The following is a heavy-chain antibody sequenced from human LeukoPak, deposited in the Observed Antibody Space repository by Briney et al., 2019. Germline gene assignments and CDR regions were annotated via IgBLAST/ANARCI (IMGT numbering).Heavy chain of an antibody. Sequence: GGSLRLSCAASGFTFSDYYMSWIRQAPGKGLEWVSYISSSGSTIYYADSVKGRFTISRDNAKNSLYLQMNSLRAEDTAVYYCARYSSYGMYYYYYMDVWGKGTTVTVSS. D-gene: IGHD4-11*01. CDR2: ISSSGSTI. CDR3: ARYSSYGMYYYYYMDV. V-gene: IGHV3-11*01. CDR1: GFTFSDYY. J-gene: IGHJ6*03.